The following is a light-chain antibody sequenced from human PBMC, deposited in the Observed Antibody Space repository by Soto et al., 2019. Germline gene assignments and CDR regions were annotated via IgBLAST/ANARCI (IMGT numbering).Light chain of an antibody. Sequence: QAVVNQPPSASGTPGQRVTLTCSGSTSNIGSNTLNWYQHLPGAAPKLLIDSDDPRPAGVPDRFSGSKSGTSASLAISGLQSEDVSDYECAACDDRLNGALFGAGIKVTVL. CDR1: TSNIGSNT. CDR3: AACDDRLNGAL. V-gene: IGLV1-44*01. CDR2: SDD. J-gene: IGLJ2*01.